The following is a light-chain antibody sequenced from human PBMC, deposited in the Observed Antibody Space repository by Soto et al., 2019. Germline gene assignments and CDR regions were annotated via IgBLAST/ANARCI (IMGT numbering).Light chain of an antibody. CDR1: QSISNW. CDR3: QQYNNWPLWT. CDR2: KAS. Sequence: DIQMTQSPSTLSASVGDRVTITCRASQSISNWLAWYQQKPGKAPKLLIYKASSLESGVPSRFSGSGSGTEFTLTISSLQSEDFAVYYCQQYNNWPLWTFGQGTKVDIK. J-gene: IGKJ1*01. V-gene: IGKV1-5*03.